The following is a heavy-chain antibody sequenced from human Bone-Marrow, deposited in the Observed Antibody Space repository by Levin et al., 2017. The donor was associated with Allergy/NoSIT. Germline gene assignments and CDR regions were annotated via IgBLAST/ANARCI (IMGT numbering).Heavy chain of an antibody. CDR3: VRDRESYSINWEGIFDY. CDR1: GFIFRTYA. Sequence: GGSLRLSCSASGFIFRTYAMHWVRQAPGKGLEWVAVISYTGSQRSYADSVKGRFTISRDNAKNTLVLQMNSLRVEDTALYYCVRDRESYSINWEGIFDYWGQGTLATVSS. V-gene: IGHV3-30*03. CDR2: ISYTGSQR. J-gene: IGHJ4*02. D-gene: IGHD6-13*01.